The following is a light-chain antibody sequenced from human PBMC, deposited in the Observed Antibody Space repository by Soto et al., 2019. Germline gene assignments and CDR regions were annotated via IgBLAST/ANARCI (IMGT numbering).Light chain of an antibody. CDR1: QSISSW. V-gene: IGKV1-5*03. CDR3: QHYNSYSEP. Sequence: IKVTHSLSTLSASVLDRITIXSRASQSISSWLAWYQQKPGKAPKLLIYKASSLESGVPSRFSGSGSGTEFTLTISSLQPDDFTTYYCQHYNSYSEPFGQGTKVDIK. CDR2: KAS. J-gene: IGKJ1*01.